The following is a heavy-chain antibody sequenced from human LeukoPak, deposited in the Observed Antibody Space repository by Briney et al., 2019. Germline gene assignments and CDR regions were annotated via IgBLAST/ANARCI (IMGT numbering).Heavy chain of an antibody. D-gene: IGHD5-12*01. J-gene: IGHJ4*02. V-gene: IGHV4-59*08. CDR1: GGSISSYY. Sequence: SETLSLTCTVSGGSISSYYWSWIRQPPGKGLEWIGYIYYSGSTNYNPSLKSRVTISVDTSKNQFSLKLSSETAADTAVYYCARLPGYSGYVASFFFDYWGQGTLVTVSS. CDR3: ARLPGYSGYVASFFFDY. CDR2: IYYSGST.